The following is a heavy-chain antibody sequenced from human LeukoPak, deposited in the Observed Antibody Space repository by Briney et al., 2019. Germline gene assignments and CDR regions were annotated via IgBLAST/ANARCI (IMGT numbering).Heavy chain of an antibody. CDR1: GGSISSYY. CDR3: ATGPALGFIANFGL. V-gene: IGHV4-59*01. Sequence: SETLSLTCIVSGGSISSYYWSWIRQPPGKGLEWIGYVYYSGSTKYNPSLKSRITISVDTSKNQFSLKLTSVTAADTAVYYCATGPALGFIANFGLWGRGTQVTVSS. CDR2: VYYSGST. J-gene: IGHJ2*01. D-gene: IGHD2-21*01.